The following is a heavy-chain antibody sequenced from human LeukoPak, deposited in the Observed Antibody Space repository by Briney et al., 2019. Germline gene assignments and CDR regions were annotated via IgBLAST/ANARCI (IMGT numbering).Heavy chain of an antibody. D-gene: IGHD2-15*01. Sequence: SETLSLTCAVYGGSFSGYYWSWIRQPPGKGLEWIGEINHSGSTNYNPSLKSRVTISVDTSKNQFSLKLGSVTAADTAVYYCARRPGGGSPFDYWGQGTLVTVSS. CDR1: GGSFSGYY. V-gene: IGHV4-34*01. J-gene: IGHJ4*02. CDR2: INHSGST. CDR3: ARRPGGGSPFDY.